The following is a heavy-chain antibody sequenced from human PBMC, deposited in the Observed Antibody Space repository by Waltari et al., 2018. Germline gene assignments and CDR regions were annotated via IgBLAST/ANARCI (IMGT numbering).Heavy chain of an antibody. Sequence: QVQLVQSGAQMKKPGSSVKVSCRASGGHFSTYAVSWVRQAPGPGLEWLGGSIPGCAPPNYAQKFQGRVTFTADESTSTLYMELSSLRSEDTAIYYCAKKGDVMLRATTFRDAFDIWGQGTMVTVAS. CDR2: SIPGCAPP. CDR1: GGHFSTYA. CDR3: AKKGDVMLRATTFRDAFDI. D-gene: IGHD1-26*01. J-gene: IGHJ3*02. V-gene: IGHV1-69*01.